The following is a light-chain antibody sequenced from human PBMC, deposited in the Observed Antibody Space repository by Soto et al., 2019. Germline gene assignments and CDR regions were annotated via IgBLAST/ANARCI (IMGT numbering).Light chain of an antibody. V-gene: IGKV3-20*01. Sequence: ESVLTQSPGTQSLSPGERATLSCRASQSVSSSYLAWYQQKPGQAPRLLIYGASSRATGIPDRFSGSGSGADFTLTISRLEPEDFAVYYCQQYGSSPSITFGQGTRLEI. J-gene: IGKJ5*01. CDR2: GAS. CDR3: QQYGSSPSIT. CDR1: QSVSSSY.